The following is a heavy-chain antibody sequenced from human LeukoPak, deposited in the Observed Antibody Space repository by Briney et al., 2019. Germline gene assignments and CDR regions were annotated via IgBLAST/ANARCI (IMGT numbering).Heavy chain of an antibody. CDR2: INAGNGNT. J-gene: IGHJ4*02. Sequence: ASVKVSCKASGYTFTTYAVHWVRQPPGRRLEWMGWINAGNGNTKYSQKFQDRVTFTRDTSASTAYMELSSLRSEDTAVYYCAREHSTSWSDFDYWGQGTLVTVSS. D-gene: IGHD6-13*01. CDR3: AREHSTSWSDFDY. CDR1: GYTFTTYA. V-gene: IGHV1-3*01.